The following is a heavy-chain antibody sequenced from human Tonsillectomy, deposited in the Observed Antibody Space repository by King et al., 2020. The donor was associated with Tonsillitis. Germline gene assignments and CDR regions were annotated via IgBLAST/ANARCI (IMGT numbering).Heavy chain of an antibody. CDR1: GGSSGSSNYY. D-gene: IGHD5-24*01. CDR3: ASGYRWGLVDS. J-gene: IGHJ4*02. CDR2: MYSSGST. V-gene: IGHV4-39*07. Sequence: QLQESGPGLVKPSETLFLTCSVSGGSSGSSNYYWGWIRQPPGKGLEWIGSMYSSGSTFYNPSLKSRVTISVDTSKNQFSLKVSSVTAADTAVYYCASGYRWGLVDSWGQGTLVTVSS.